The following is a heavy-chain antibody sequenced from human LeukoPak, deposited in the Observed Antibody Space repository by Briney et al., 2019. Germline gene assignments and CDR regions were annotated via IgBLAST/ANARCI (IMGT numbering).Heavy chain of an antibody. CDR1: GGTFSSYA. V-gene: IGHV1-69*13. CDR3: ARGLYGDYVLNWFDP. Sequence: GASVKVSCKASGGTFSSYAISWVRQAPGQGLEWMGGIIPIFGTANYAQKFQGRVTITADESTSTAYMELSSLRSEDTAVYYCARGLYGDYVLNWFDPWGQGTLVTVSS. D-gene: IGHD4-17*01. CDR2: IIPIFGTA. J-gene: IGHJ5*02.